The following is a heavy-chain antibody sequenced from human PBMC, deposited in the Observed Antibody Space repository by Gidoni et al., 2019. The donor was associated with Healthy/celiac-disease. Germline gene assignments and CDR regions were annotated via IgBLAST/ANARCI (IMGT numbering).Heavy chain of an antibody. Sequence: QVQLQQWGAGLLKPSETLSLTCAVYGGSFSGYYWSWIRQPPGKGLEWIGEINHSGSTNYNPSLKSRVTISVDTSKNQFSLKLSSVTAADTAVYYCARRAINRRVAPKSFDYWGQGTLVTVSS. D-gene: IGHD5-12*01. CDR3: ARRAINRRVAPKSFDY. CDR2: INHSGST. V-gene: IGHV4-34*01. J-gene: IGHJ4*02. CDR1: GGSFSGYY.